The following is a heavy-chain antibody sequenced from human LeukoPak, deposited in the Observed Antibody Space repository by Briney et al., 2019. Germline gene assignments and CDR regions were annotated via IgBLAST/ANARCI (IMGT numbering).Heavy chain of an antibody. CDR3: AKTHGYFDQ. V-gene: IGHV3-23*01. J-gene: IGHJ4*02. Sequence: GGSLRLSCAASGFTFSCYGMTWLRQTPAKGLEWVSAISGSGETTYYSDSVKGRFTISRDNSKNTLFLQMNSLRVEDAAMYYCAKTHGYFDQWGQGTLVAVSS. CDR1: GFTFSCYG. D-gene: IGHD3-22*01. CDR2: ISGSGETT.